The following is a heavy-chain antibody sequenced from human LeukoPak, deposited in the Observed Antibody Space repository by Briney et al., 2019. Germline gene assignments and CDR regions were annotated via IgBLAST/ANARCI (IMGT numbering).Heavy chain of an antibody. V-gene: IGHV3-23*01. J-gene: IGHJ4*02. CDR2: ISGYGDIT. Sequence: GGSLRLSCAASGFTFNIYAMSWVRQAPGKGLEWVSAISGYGDITDYADSVKGRFTISRDNSKDTLYLQMDSLSPDDTAVYYCAKEMIGGWPFDYWGQGTLVTVSS. CDR3: AKEMIGGWPFDY. CDR1: GFTFNIYA. D-gene: IGHD6-19*01.